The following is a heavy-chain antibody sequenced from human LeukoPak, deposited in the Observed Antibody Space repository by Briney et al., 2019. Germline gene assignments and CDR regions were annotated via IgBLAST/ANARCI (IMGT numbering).Heavy chain of an antibody. CDR1: GFTFSSYA. CDR2: ISSTTGNT. D-gene: IGHD1-26*01. CDR3: AKDVDLKAWDFEY. Sequence: RGSLRLSCAASGFTFSSYAMNWVRQAPGKGLEWVSGISSTTGNTYYADSVKGRFTISRDNSKNTLYLQMTSLRAEDSAVYYCAKDVDLKAWDFEYWGQGTLVAVSS. J-gene: IGHJ4*02. V-gene: IGHV3-23*01.